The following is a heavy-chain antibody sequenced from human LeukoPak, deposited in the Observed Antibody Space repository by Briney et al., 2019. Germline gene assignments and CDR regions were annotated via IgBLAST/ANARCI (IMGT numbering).Heavy chain of an antibody. J-gene: IGHJ4*02. CDR2: ISGSGEST. D-gene: IGHD1-26*01. V-gene: IGHV3-23*01. CDR1: GFTFRSYG. Sequence: GGSLRLSCAASGFTFRSYGMSWVRQAPGKGLEWVSAISGSGESTYYADSVKGRFTISRDNAKNSLYLQMNSLRAEDTAVYYCARMYTGTYIGYWGQGTLVTVSS. CDR3: ARMYTGTYIGY.